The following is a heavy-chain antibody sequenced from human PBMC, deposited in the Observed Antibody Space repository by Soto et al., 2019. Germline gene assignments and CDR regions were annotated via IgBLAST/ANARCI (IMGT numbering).Heavy chain of an antibody. V-gene: IGHV3-43*01. Sequence: GGSLRLSCAASGFTFDDYTMHWVRQAPGKGLEWVSLISWDGGSTYYADSVKGRFTISRDNSKNSLYLQMNSLRTEDTALYYCAKDIAAAGPRQHSGMDVWGQWTTVTVSS. J-gene: IGHJ6*02. CDR1: GFTFDDYT. CDR3: AKDIAAAGPRQHSGMDV. CDR2: ISWDGGST. D-gene: IGHD6-13*01.